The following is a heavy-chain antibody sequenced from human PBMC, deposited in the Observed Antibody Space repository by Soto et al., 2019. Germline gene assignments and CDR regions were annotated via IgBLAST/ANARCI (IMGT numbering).Heavy chain of an antibody. CDR2: INPSGGST. D-gene: IGHD6-19*01. V-gene: IGHV1-46*01. CDR3: ARTSSGWPYYYYYGMDV. CDR1: GYTFTSYY. Sequence: EASVKVSCKASGYTFTSYYMHWVRQAPGQGLEWMGIINPSGGSTSYAQKFQGRVTMTRDTSTSTVYMELSSLRSEDTAVYYCARTSSGWPYYYYYGMDVWGQGTTVTVSS. J-gene: IGHJ6*02.